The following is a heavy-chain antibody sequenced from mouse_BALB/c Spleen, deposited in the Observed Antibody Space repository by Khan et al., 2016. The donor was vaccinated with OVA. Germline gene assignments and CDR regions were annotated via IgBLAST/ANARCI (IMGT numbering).Heavy chain of an antibody. V-gene: IGHV1-4*01. CDR2: INPSNDYT. J-gene: IGHJ3*01. D-gene: IGHD2-14*01. Sequence: QVQLQQSRAELARPGASVKMSCKASGYTFTSYTIHWVRQRPGQAPEWIGHINPSNDYTNYNQNFKDKATLIVDKSSTTAYMQLSSLTSEDSAVYYRVREGAYHRSGGWFAYWGQGTLVTVAA. CDR3: VREGAYHRSGGWFAY. CDR1: GYTFTSYT.